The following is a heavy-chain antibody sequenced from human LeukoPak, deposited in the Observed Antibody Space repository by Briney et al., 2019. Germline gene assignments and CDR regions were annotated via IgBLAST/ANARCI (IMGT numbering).Heavy chain of an antibody. J-gene: IGHJ4*02. CDR1: GLTLRNYV. D-gene: IGHD7-27*01. Sequence: PGGSLSLSCEVSGLTLRNYVMSWVRQAPGKGLEWVSGISAGGGTTYYSASVKGRFTISEDDSKDTLYLHMKSLRPEDTAVYYCAKDPNLIGAHWGQGTLVTVSS. V-gene: IGHV3-23*01. CDR3: AKDPNLIGAH. CDR2: ISAGGGTT.